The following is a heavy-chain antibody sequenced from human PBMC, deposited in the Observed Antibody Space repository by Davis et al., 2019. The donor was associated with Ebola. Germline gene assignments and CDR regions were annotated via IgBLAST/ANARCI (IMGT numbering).Heavy chain of an antibody. CDR3: ARRGGIAAAGPRRYYYYGMDV. Sequence: KVSCKGSGYSFTSYWIGWVRQMPGKGLEWMGIIYPGDSDTRYSPSFQGQVTISADKSISTAYLQWSSLKASDTAMYYCARRGGIAAAGPRRYYYYGMDVWGQGTTVTVSS. CDR1: GYSFTSYW. CDR2: IYPGDSDT. J-gene: IGHJ6*02. V-gene: IGHV5-51*01. D-gene: IGHD6-13*01.